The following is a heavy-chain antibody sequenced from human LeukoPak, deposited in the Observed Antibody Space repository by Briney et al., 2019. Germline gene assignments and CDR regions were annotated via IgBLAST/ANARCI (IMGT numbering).Heavy chain of an antibody. CDR2: ISYDGSNK. CDR1: GFTFSSYG. J-gene: IGHJ6*03. CDR3: ARGSAGSRGGYCSSTSCPYYYYYYYMDV. D-gene: IGHD2-2*01. Sequence: GGSLRLSCAASGFTFSSYGMHWVRQARGKGLEWVAVISYDGSNKYYADSVKGRFTISRDNAKNSLYLQMNSLRAEDTAVYYCARGSAGSRGGYCSSTSCPYYYYYYYMDVWGKGTTVTVSS. V-gene: IGHV3-30*03.